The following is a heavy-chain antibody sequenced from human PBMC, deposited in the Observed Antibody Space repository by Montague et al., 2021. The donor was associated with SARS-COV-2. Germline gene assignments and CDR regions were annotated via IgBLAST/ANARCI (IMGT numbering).Heavy chain of an antibody. Sequence: PALVKPTQTLTLTCTFSGFSLSTSGMCVGWIRQPPGKALEWPALIDWDDDKYYSASLKTRLTISKDTSKNQVVLTMTNMDPVDTATYYCARIRDYDILTGSYSGFDYWGQGTLVTVSS. CDR2: IDWDDDK. V-gene: IGHV2-70*01. CDR3: ARIRDYDILTGSYSGFDY. D-gene: IGHD3-9*01. CDR1: GFSLSTSGMC. J-gene: IGHJ4*02.